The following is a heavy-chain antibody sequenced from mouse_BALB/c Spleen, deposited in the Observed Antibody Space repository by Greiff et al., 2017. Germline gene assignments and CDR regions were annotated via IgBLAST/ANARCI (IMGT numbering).Heavy chain of an antibody. V-gene: IGHV5-9-4*01. Sequence: EVKLVESGGGLVKPGGSLKLSCAASGFTFSSYAMSWVRQSPEKRLEWVAEISSGGSYTYYPDTVTGRFTISRDNAKNTLYLEMSSLRSEDTAMYYCARGPSDSSWFAYWGQGTLVTVSA. CDR2: ISSGGSYT. CDR1: GFTFSSYA. CDR3: ARGPSDSSWFAY. J-gene: IGHJ3*01. D-gene: IGHD6-1*01.